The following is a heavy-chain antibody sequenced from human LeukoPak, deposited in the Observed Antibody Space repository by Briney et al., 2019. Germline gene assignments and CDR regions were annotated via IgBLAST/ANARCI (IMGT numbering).Heavy chain of an antibody. CDR3: ARVGSGYASFDY. CDR2: INPNSGGT. D-gene: IGHD5-12*01. Sequence: ASVKVSCKASGYTFTGYYMHWVRQAPGQGLKWMGWINPNSGGTNYAQKFQGWVTTTRDTSISTAYMELSRLRSDDTAVYYCARVGSGYASFDYWGQGTLVTVSS. J-gene: IGHJ4*02. CDR1: GYTFTGYY. V-gene: IGHV1-2*04.